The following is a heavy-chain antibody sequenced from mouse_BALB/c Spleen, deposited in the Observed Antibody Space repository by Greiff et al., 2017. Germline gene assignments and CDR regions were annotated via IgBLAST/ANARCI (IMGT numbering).Heavy chain of an antibody. J-gene: IGHJ4*01. D-gene: IGHD4-1*01. V-gene: IGHV1-54*01. CDR2: INPGSGGT. Sequence: VQLQQSGAELVRPGTSVKVSCKASGYAFTNYLIEWVKQRPGQGLEWIGVINPGSGGTNYNEKFKGKATLTADKSSSTAYMQLSSLTSDDSAVYFCARGNWERDYYAMDYWGQGTSVTVSS. CDR1: GYAFTNYL. CDR3: ARGNWERDYYAMDY.